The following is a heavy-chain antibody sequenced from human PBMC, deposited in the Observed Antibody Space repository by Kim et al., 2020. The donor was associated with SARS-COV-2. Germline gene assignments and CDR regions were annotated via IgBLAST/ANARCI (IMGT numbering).Heavy chain of an antibody. CDR1: GFTFSSYA. J-gene: IGHJ4*01. CDR3: AREGGWFGELVYGDFDY. V-gene: IGHV3-30-3*01. Sequence: GGSLRLSCAASGFTFSSYAMHWVRQAPGKGLEWVAVISYDGSNKYYADSVKGRFTISRDNSKNTLYLQMNSLRAEDTAVYYCAREGGWFGELVYGDFDY. D-gene: IGHD3-10*01. CDR2: ISYDGSNK.